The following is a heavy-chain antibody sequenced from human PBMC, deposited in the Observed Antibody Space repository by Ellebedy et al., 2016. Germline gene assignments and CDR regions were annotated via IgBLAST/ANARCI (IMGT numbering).Heavy chain of an antibody. CDR2: ISGSGGST. Sequence: GGSLRLSCAASGFTFSNYAMSWVRQAPGKGLEWVSTISGSGGSTYYADSVKGRFTISRDNSNNTLYLQMNSLRAEDTAVYYCAKGGIPGPTFRYTWFDPWGQGTLVTVSS. CDR1: GFTFSNYA. V-gene: IGHV3-23*01. D-gene: IGHD2/OR15-2a*01. CDR3: AKGGIPGPTFRYTWFDP. J-gene: IGHJ5*02.